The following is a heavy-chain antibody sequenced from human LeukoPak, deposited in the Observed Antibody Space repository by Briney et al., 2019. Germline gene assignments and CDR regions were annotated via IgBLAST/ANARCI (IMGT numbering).Heavy chain of an antibody. CDR1: GYSFTSYW. CDR2: IYPGDSDT. CDR3: ARRCSGGSCYDGFDY. J-gene: IGHJ4*02. Sequence: GESLKISRKGSGYSFTSYWIGWVRQMPGKGLEWMGIIYPGDSDTRYSPSFQGQVTISADKSISTAYLQWSSLKASDTAMYYCARRCSGGSCYDGFDYWGQGTLVTVSS. V-gene: IGHV5-51*01. D-gene: IGHD2-15*01.